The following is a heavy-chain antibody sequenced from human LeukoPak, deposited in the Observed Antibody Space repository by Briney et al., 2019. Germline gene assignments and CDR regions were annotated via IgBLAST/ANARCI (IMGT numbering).Heavy chain of an antibody. D-gene: IGHD6-13*01. CDR3: AREKGIAAAHGGWFDP. V-gene: IGHV4-34*01. Sequence: PSETLSLTCAVYGGSFSGYYWSWIRRPPGKGLEWIGEINHSGSTNYNPSLKSRVTISVDTSKNQFSLKLSSATAADTAVYYCAREKGIAAAHGGWFDPWGQGTLVTVSS. CDR1: GGSFSGYY. CDR2: INHSGST. J-gene: IGHJ5*02.